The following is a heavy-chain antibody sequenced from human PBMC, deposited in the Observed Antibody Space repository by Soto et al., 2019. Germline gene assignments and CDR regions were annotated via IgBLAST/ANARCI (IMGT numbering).Heavy chain of an antibody. Sequence: QVQLVESGGGVVQPGGSLRLSCAASGFTFSSYGMHWVRQAPGKGLEWVAVISYDGSNKYYADSVKGRFTISRDNSKNTLYLQMNSLRAEDTAVYYCAKLSRVYGMDVWGQGTTVTVSS. J-gene: IGHJ6*02. CDR3: AKLSRVYGMDV. CDR1: GFTFSSYG. V-gene: IGHV3-30*18. CDR2: ISYDGSNK. D-gene: IGHD3-10*01.